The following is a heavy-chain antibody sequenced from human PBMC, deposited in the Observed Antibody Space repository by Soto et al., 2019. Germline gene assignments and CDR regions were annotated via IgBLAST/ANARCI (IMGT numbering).Heavy chain of an antibody. D-gene: IGHD6-19*01. Sequence: EVQLLESGGGLVQPGGSLRLSCAASGFTFSSYAMNWVRQAPGKGLEWVSVISGSGGSTYYADSVKGRFTISRDNSKNTLYLQMNSLRAEDTAVYYWARRSSGWYFDYWGQGTRVTVSS. V-gene: IGHV3-23*01. CDR2: ISGSGGST. CDR1: GFTFSSYA. CDR3: ARRSSGWYFDY. J-gene: IGHJ4*02.